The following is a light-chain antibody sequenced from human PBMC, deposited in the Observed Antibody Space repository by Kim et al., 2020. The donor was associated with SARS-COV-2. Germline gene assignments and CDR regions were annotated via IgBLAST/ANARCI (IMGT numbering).Light chain of an antibody. V-gene: IGLV3-1*01. Sequence: SYELTQPPSVSVSPGQTASITCSGDKLGDKYACWYQQKPGQSPVLVIYQDSKRPSGIPERFSGSNSGNTATLTISGTQAMDEADYYCQAWDSSLGV. CDR2: QDS. CDR1: KLGDKY. CDR3: QAWDSSLGV. J-gene: IGLJ3*02.